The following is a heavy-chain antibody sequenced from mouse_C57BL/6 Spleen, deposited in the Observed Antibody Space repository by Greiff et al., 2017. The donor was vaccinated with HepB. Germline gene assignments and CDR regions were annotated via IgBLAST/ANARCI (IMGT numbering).Heavy chain of an antibody. Sequence: QVQLQQPGAELVKPGASVKLSCKASGYTFTSYWMQWVKQRPGQGLEWIGEIDPSDSYTNYNQKFKGKATLTVDTSSSTAYMQLSSLTSEVSAVYYCARAMDYWGQGTSVTVSS. CDR3: ARAMDY. CDR2: IDPSDSYT. J-gene: IGHJ4*01. V-gene: IGHV1-50*01. CDR1: GYTFTSYW.